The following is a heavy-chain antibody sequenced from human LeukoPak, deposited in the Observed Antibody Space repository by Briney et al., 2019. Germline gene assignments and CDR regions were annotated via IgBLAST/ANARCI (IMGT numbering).Heavy chain of an antibody. CDR1: GYTFTSYH. CDR2: ISAYNGNT. CDR3: ARGRYYYDSSGPPYDY. D-gene: IGHD3-22*01. Sequence: ASVKVSCKASGYTFTSYHMHWVRQAPGQGLEWMGWISAYNGNTNYAQKLQGRVTMTTDTSTSTAYMELRSLRSDDTAVYYCARGRYYYDSSGPPYDYWGQGTLVTVSS. J-gene: IGHJ4*02. V-gene: IGHV1-18*01.